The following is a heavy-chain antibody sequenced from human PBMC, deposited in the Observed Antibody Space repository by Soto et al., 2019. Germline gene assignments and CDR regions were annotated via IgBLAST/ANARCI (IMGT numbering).Heavy chain of an antibody. V-gene: IGHV3-23*01. CDR2: ISGSGGST. CDR3: VKVSYGDYGVSDY. D-gene: IGHD4-17*01. Sequence: GGSLRLSCAASGFTFSSYAMSWVRQAPGKGLEWVSAISGSGGSTYYADSVKGRFTISRDNSKNTLYLQMNSLRAEDTAVYYWVKVSYGDYGVSDYWGQGSLVTVSS. CDR1: GFTFSSYA. J-gene: IGHJ4*02.